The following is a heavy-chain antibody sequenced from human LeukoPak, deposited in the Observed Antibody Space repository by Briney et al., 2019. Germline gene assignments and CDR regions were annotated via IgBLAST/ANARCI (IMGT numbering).Heavy chain of an antibody. D-gene: IGHD3-22*01. CDR1: GGSISSYY. J-gene: IGHJ4*02. V-gene: IGHV4-59*08. Sequence: SETLSLTCTVSGGSISSYYWSWIRQPPGKGLEWIGYIYYSGSTNYNPSLKSRVTISVDTSKSQFSLKLSSVTAADTAVYYCARHGAYYYDSSGYSYYFDYWGQGTLVTVSS. CDR3: ARHGAYYYDSSGYSYYFDY. CDR2: IYYSGST.